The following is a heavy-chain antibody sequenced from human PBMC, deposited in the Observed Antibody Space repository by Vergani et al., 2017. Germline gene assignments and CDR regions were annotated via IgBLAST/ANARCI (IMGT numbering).Heavy chain of an antibody. V-gene: IGHV4-38-2*02. CDR1: GYSISSGYY. CDR3: ARGSTRYGVPYYFDY. D-gene: IGHD2-8*01. Sequence: QVQLQESGPGLVKPSETLSLTCTVSGYSISSGYYWGWIRQPPGKGLEWIGSIYHSGSTYYNPSLKSRVTISVDTSKNQFSLKLSSVTAADTAVYYCARGSTRYGVPYYFDYWGQGTLVTVSS. J-gene: IGHJ4*02. CDR2: IYHSGST.